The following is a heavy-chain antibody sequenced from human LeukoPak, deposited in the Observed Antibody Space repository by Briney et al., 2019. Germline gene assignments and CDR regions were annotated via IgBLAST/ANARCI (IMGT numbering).Heavy chain of an antibody. Sequence: GGSLRLSCAASGFTFSSYWMSWVRQAPGQGLEWVANINQDGSAEYYVDSVRGRFTLSRDNAKNSLYLQMNSLRAEDTAVYYCAELGITMIGGVWGKGTTVTISS. V-gene: IGHV3-7*01. J-gene: IGHJ6*04. CDR1: GFTFSSYW. CDR2: INQDGSAE. CDR3: AELGITMIGGV. D-gene: IGHD3-10*02.